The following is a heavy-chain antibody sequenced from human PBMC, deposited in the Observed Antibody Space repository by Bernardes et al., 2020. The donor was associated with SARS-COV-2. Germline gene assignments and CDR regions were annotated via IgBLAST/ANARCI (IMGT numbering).Heavy chain of an antibody. CDR2: ISGSGGSA. J-gene: IGHJ4*02. V-gene: IGHV3-23*01. CDR3: AKPPEAGPFDY. Sequence: GGSVRRSGAASGFTFSSYAMMWVRQAPGKGLEWVSAISGSGGSAYYADSVKGRFTISRDNSKNTLYLQMNSLRAEDTAVYYCAKPPEAGPFDYWGQGTLVTVSS. CDR1: GFTFSSYA.